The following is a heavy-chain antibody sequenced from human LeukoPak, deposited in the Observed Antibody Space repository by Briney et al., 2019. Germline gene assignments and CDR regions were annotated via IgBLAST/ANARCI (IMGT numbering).Heavy chain of an antibody. Sequence: PGGSLRLSCAASGFTFSDYYMSWIRQAPGKGLEWVSYISSSGSTIYYADSVKGRFTISRDNAKNSLYLQMNSLRAEDTAVYYCARDSRHHYDFWSGHPNWFDPWGQGTLVTVSS. V-gene: IGHV3-11*04. J-gene: IGHJ5*02. CDR2: ISSSGSTI. D-gene: IGHD3-3*01. CDR3: ARDSRHHYDFWSGHPNWFDP. CDR1: GFTFSDYY.